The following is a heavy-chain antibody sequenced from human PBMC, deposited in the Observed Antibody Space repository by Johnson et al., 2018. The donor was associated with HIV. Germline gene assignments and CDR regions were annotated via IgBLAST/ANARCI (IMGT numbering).Heavy chain of an antibody. CDR3: ARASQGAYDM. J-gene: IGHJ3*02. V-gene: IGHV3-30-3*01. CDR2: ISYDGSNK. CDR1: GFTFSSYA. Sequence: QMQLVESGGGVVQPGRSLRLSCAASGFTFSSYAMHWVRQAPGKGLEWVAVISYDGSNKYYADSVKGRLTISRDNSKNTLYLQMNSLRAYDTAIYYCARASQGAYDMWGQGTMVIVSS.